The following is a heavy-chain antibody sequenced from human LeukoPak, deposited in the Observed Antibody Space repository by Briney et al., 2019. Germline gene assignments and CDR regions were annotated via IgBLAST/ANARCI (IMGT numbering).Heavy chain of an antibody. D-gene: IGHD3-10*01. Sequence: PSETLSLTCTVSGGSISSYYWSWIRQPPGKGLEWIGNIYYSGSTNYNPSLKSRVTISVDTSRNQFSLKLRSVNAADTAVYYCARGGYYGSGNDFRFDPWGQGTLVTVSS. J-gene: IGHJ5*02. V-gene: IGHV4-59*01. CDR2: IYYSGST. CDR3: ARGGYYGSGNDFRFDP. CDR1: GGSISSYY.